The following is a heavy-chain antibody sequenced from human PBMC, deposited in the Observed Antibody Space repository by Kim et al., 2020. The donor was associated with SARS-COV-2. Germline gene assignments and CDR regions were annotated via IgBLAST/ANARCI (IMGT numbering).Heavy chain of an antibody. J-gene: IGHJ4*02. CDR3: ARSNYFHN. CDR1: GFAFSNHW. V-gene: IGHV3-7*03. Sequence: GGSLRLSCAASGFAFSNHWMNWVRQAPGKGLELVANINPDGSETTYVDSVRGRFTISRDNAKNSLYLQMNSLRDVDTAVYYCARSNYFHNGGQGTLVTVSS. CDR2: INPDGSET.